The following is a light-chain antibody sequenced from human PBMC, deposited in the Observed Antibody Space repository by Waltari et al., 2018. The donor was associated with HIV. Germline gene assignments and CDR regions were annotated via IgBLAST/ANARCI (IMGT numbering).Light chain of an antibody. J-gene: IGLJ1*01. V-gene: IGLV3-21*02. CDR1: NIGSKS. CDR2: DDD. Sequence: SYVLTQPPSVSVAPGQAARISCGGFNIGSKSVHWYQQKPGQAPFLVVYDDDDRPSGIPERFSGSNSENTAALTISRVEAGDEADYYCQVWDSSSDHSVFGTGTKVTVL. CDR3: QVWDSSSDHSV.